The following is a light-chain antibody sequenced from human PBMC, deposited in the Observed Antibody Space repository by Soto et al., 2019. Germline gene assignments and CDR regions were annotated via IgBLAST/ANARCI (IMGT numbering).Light chain of an antibody. J-gene: IGLJ1*01. Sequence: QSALTQPASVSGSPGQSIAISCTGANSDLGDYAYFSWYQQRPGEAPKLMIYDVSNRPSGVSDRCSGSKSGNTASLTISGLQAEDEADYYCSSYTSSNASYVFGAGTKVTVL. V-gene: IGLV2-14*01. CDR3: SSYTSSNASYV. CDR1: NSDLGDYAY. CDR2: DVS.